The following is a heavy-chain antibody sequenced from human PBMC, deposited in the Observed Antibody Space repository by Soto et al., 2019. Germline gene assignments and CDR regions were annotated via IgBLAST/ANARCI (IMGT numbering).Heavy chain of an antibody. V-gene: IGHV3-23*01. Sequence: GGSLRLSCAASGFTFSSYAMSWVRQAPGKGLEWVSAISGSGGSTYYADSVKGRFTISRDNSKNTLYLQMNSLRAEDTAVYYCAKGYPITIFGVVIISGYFDYWGQGTLVTVSS. J-gene: IGHJ4*02. CDR2: ISGSGGST. D-gene: IGHD3-3*01. CDR3: AKGYPITIFGVVIISGYFDY. CDR1: GFTFSSYA.